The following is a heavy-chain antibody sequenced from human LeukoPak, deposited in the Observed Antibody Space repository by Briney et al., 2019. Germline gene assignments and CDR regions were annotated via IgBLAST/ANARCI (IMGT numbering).Heavy chain of an antibody. J-gene: IGHJ6*02. V-gene: IGHV1-69*13. CDR3: AREAVNYYYGMDV. D-gene: IGHD3-16*02. Sequence: SVKVSCKASGGTFSSYAISWVRQGPGQGLEWMGGIIPIFGTANYAQKFQGRVTITADESTSTAYMELSSLRSEDTAVYYCAREAVNYYYGMDVWGQGTTVTVSS. CDR2: IIPIFGTA. CDR1: GGTFSSYA.